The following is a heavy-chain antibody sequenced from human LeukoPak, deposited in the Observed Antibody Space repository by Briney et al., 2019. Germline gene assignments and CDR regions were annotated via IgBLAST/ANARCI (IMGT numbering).Heavy chain of an antibody. CDR3: ARQDSGTYLNPLDI. D-gene: IGHD1-26*01. CDR1: GGSISSSNW. V-gene: IGHV4-4*02. Sequence: SGTLSLTCAVSGGSISSSNWWSWVRQPPGKGLEWIGEIYHSGSTNYNPSLKSRVTISVDTSKNQLSLKLRSVTAADTAVYYCARQDSGTYLNPLDIWGQGTVDTVSS. J-gene: IGHJ3*02. CDR2: IYHSGST.